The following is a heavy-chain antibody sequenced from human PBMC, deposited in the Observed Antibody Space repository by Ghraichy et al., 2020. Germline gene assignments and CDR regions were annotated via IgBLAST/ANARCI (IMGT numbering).Heavy chain of an antibody. J-gene: IGHJ4*02. D-gene: IGHD3-22*01. V-gene: IGHV3-23*01. CDR2: ISGSGGST. Sequence: GGSLRLSCAASGFTFSSYAMSWVRQAPGKGLEWVSAISGSGGSTYYADSVKGRFTISRDNSKNTLYLQMNSLRAEDTAVYYCAKDTPLNYDSSGYEGRDDYWGQGTLVTVSS. CDR1: GFTFSSYA. CDR3: AKDTPLNYDSSGYEGRDDY.